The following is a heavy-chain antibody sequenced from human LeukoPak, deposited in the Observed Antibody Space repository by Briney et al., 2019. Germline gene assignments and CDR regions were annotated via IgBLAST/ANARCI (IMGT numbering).Heavy chain of an antibody. V-gene: IGHV3-7*01. Sequence: PGGSLRLSCAASGFTFSSYWMSWVRQAPGKGLEWVANIKQDGSEKYYVDSVKGRFTISRDNAKNSLYLQMNSLRAEDTAVYYCARDSNEQWLPYDYWGQGTLVTVSS. CDR2: IKQDGSEK. CDR1: GFTFSSYW. J-gene: IGHJ4*02. CDR3: ARDSNEQWLPYDY. D-gene: IGHD6-19*01.